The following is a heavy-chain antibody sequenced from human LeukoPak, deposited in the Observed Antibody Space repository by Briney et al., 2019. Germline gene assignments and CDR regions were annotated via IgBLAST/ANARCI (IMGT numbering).Heavy chain of an antibody. D-gene: IGHD4-17*01. V-gene: IGHV3-23*01. CDR1: GFTFSSYS. CDR2: IGGPGAPT. CDR3: AKGATTATRHFDL. Sequence: PGGSLRLSCVASGFTFSSYSVTWVRQTPEKGLAWVSIIGGPGAPTFYADSVEGRFTISRDNSKNTAYLQMNSLRAEDTAVYFCAKGATTATRHFDLRGRGTLVTVSS. J-gene: IGHJ2*01.